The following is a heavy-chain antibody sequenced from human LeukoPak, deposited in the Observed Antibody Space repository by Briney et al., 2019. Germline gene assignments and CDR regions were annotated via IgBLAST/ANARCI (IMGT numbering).Heavy chain of an antibody. J-gene: IGHJ4*02. CDR3: ARGRGGYQLLAFYFDY. Sequence: SETLSLTCAVYGGSFSGYYWSWIRQPPGKGLEWIGEINHSGSTNYNPSLKSRVTISVDTSKNQFSLKLSSVTAADTAVYYCARGRGGYQLLAFYFDYWGQGTLVTVSS. CDR1: GGSFSGYY. CDR2: INHSGST. D-gene: IGHD2-2*01. V-gene: IGHV4-34*01.